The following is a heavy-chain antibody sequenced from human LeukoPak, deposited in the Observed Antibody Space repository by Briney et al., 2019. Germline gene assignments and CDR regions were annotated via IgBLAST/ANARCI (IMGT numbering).Heavy chain of an antibody. Sequence: GGSLRLSCTASGLTLSDYWMHWVRQVPGKGLLWVSRLNNDGKRTNYADSVKGRFTISRDNAKNTVYLQMNSLTVEGSAVYYCARGADFGGYVDFWGQGTLVTVSS. J-gene: IGHJ4*02. D-gene: IGHD4-23*01. CDR1: GLTLSDYW. V-gene: IGHV3-74*01. CDR3: ARGADFGGYVDF. CDR2: LNNDGKRT.